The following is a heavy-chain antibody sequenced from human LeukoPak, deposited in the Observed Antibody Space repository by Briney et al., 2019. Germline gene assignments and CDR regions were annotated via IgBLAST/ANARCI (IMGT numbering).Heavy chain of an antibody. CDR2: ISASGGGT. CDR1: GFTLSSSA. V-gene: IGHV3-23*01. CDR3: APLAATTDY. D-gene: IGHD5-12*01. J-gene: IGHJ4*02. Sequence: GGSLRLSCAASGFTLSSSAMRWVRQAPGKGLEWVSSISASGGGTYYADSVKGRFTISRDTSKNTLYLQMNSLRAEDTAVYYCAPLAATTDYWGQGTLVTVSS.